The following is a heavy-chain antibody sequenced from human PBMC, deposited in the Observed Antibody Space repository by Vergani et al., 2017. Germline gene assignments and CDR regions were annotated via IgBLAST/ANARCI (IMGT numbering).Heavy chain of an antibody. J-gene: IGHJ3*02. V-gene: IGHV3-21*01. CDR2: ISSSSSYI. CDR1: GFTFSSYS. CDR3: ASAVVVIPPRAFDI. Sequence: EVQLVESGGGLVKPGGSLRLSCAASGFTFSSYSMNLVRQAPGKGLEWVSSISSSSSYIYYADSVKGRFTISRDNAKNSLYLQMNSLRAEDTAVYYCASAVVVIPPRAFDIWGQGTMVTVSS. D-gene: IGHD3-22*01.